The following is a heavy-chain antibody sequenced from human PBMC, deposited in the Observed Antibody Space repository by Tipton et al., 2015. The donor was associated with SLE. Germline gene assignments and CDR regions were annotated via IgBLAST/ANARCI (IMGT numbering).Heavy chain of an antibody. V-gene: IGHV4-39*07. Sequence: TLSLTCTVSGDTIDGNTYFWDWIRQPPGKGLMLIGSISYSGATSYNPSLKGRVTISLDSSKNQFSLKLTSVTAADTAVYFCAGPYSSTWFYWGQGTLVTVSS. CDR2: ISYSGAT. CDR3: AGPYSSTWFY. CDR1: GDTIDGNTYF. D-gene: IGHD6-13*01. J-gene: IGHJ4*02.